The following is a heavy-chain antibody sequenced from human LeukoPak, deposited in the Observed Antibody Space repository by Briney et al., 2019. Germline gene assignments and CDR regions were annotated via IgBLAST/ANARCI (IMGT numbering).Heavy chain of an antibody. CDR1: GGSISSGGYY. D-gene: IGHD3-22*01. CDR3: ARELSSPYYYDSSVSAFDY. V-gene: IGHV4-39*07. J-gene: IGHJ4*02. Sequence: SETLSLTCTVSGGSISSGGYYWGWIRQPPGKGLEWIGSIYYSGSTYYNPSLKSRVTISVDTSKNQFSLKLSSVTAADTAVYYCARELSSPYYYDSSVSAFDYWGQGTLVTVSS. CDR2: IYYSGST.